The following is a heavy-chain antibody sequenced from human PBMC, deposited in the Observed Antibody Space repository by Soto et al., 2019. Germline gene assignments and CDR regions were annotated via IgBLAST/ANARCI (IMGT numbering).Heavy chain of an antibody. J-gene: IGHJ4*02. CDR2: IRSKTDGETT. CDR1: GFTFSNLW. CDR3: TTDPRWELLLDY. Sequence: LXLSFASSGFTFSNLWMSWVRQAPGMGLEWVGRIRSKTDGETTDYAAPVKGRFTISRDDSENTLYLQMNSLKTEDTAVYYCTTDPRWELLLDYWGQGTLVTVYS. V-gene: IGHV3-15*01. D-gene: IGHD1-26*01.